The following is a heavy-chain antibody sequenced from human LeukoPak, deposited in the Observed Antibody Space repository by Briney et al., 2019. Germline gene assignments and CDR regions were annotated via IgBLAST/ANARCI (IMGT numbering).Heavy chain of an antibody. CDR3: ARSRYYYYYYYGMDV. CDR2: TYYRSRWYN. V-gene: IGHV6-1*01. CDR1: GDSVSSNSAA. D-gene: IGHD1-1*01. J-gene: IGHJ6*02. Sequence: SQTLSLTCAISGDSVSSNSAAWNWFRQSPSRGLEWLGRTYYRSRWYNDHAVSVKSRITINPGTSKNQFSLQLNSVTPEDTAVYYCARSRYYYYYYYGMDVWGQGTTVTVSS.